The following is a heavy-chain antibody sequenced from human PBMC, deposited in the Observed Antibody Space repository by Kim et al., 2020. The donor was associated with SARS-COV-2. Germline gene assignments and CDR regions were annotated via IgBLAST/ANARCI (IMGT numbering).Heavy chain of an antibody. Sequence: GGSLRLSCAASGFTFSSYAMSWVRQAPGKGLEWVSAISGSGGSTYYADSVKGRFTISRDNSKNTLYLQMNSLRAEDTAVYYCAKDRGLRYFDPDLVWLDPWGQGTLVTVSS. CDR2: ISGSGGST. J-gene: IGHJ5*02. D-gene: IGHD3-9*01. V-gene: IGHV3-23*01. CDR3: AKDRGLRYFDPDLVWLDP. CDR1: GFTFSSYA.